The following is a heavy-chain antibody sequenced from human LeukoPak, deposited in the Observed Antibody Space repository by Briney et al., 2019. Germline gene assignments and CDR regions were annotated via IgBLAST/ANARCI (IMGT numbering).Heavy chain of an antibody. CDR3: AKGWSGYDAFDI. Sequence: GGSLRLSCAASGFTFSSYEMHWVRQAPGKGLEWVSAVSASGGSTYYADSVKGRFTISRDNSKNTVYLQMNILRAEDTAVYYCAKGWSGYDAFDIWGQGTMVTVSS. D-gene: IGHD5-12*01. CDR1: GFTFSSYE. CDR2: VSASGGST. J-gene: IGHJ3*02. V-gene: IGHV3-23*01.